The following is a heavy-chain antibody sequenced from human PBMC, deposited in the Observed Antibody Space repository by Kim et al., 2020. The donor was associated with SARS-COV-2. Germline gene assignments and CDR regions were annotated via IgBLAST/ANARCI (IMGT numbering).Heavy chain of an antibody. CDR1: GFTFSSYA. Sequence: GGSLRLSCAASGFTFSSYAMSWVRQAPGKGLEWVSAISGSGGSTYYADSVKGRFTISRDNSKNTLYLQMNSLRAEDTAVYYCAKDHVAAADRYYYYYGMDVWGQGTTVTVSS. J-gene: IGHJ6*02. CDR2: ISGSGGST. CDR3: AKDHVAAADRYYYYYGMDV. D-gene: IGHD6-13*01. V-gene: IGHV3-23*01.